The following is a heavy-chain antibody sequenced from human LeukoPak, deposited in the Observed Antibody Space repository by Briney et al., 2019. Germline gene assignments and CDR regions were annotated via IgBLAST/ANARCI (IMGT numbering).Heavy chain of an antibody. J-gene: IGHJ4*02. CDR3: ARLASSGWSHCDY. CDR2: IYYSGST. CDR1: GGSISGYY. D-gene: IGHD6-19*01. V-gene: IGHV4-59*08. Sequence: SETLSLTCTVSGGSISGYYWSWIRQPPGKGPEWIGYIYYSGSTNYNPSLKSRATISVDTSKNQFSLKMNSVTAADTAVYYCARLASSGWSHCDYWGQGTLVTVSS.